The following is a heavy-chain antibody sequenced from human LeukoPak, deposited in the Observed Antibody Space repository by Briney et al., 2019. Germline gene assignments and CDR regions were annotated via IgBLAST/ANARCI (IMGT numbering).Heavy chain of an antibody. V-gene: IGHV1-69*13. J-gene: IGHJ4*02. CDR1: GGTFSSYA. D-gene: IGHD3-22*01. CDR3: ARGRDSSGYYYYTKLGFDY. Sequence: SVKVSCKASGGTFSSYAISWVLQAPGQGLEWMGGIIPIFGTANYAQKVQGRVTITADESTSTAYMELSSLRSEDTAVYYCARGRDSSGYYYYTKLGFDYWGQGTLVTVSS. CDR2: IIPIFGTA.